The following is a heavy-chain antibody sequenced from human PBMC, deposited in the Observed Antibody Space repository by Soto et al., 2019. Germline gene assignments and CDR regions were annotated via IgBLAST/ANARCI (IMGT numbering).Heavy chain of an antibody. J-gene: IGHJ4*02. CDR3: ARLGWGDGDSDY. CDR2: ILYTGST. CDR1: GGSISKSNYF. Sequence: PSETLSLTCTVSGGSISKSNYFWGWTRQPPGKGLEWIGSILYTGSTTYNSSLQSRVTISVDTSKNQFSLKLTSVTAADTAVYFCARLGWGDGDSDYWGQGTLVTVSS. D-gene: IGHD2-21*01. V-gene: IGHV4-39*01.